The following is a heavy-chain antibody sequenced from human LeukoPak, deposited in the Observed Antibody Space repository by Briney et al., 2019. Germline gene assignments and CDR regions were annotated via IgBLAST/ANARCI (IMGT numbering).Heavy chain of an antibody. J-gene: IGHJ4*02. CDR2: INHSGST. D-gene: IGHD2-2*01. CDR3: ARRISSSTSAFDY. V-gene: IGHV4-34*01. Sequence: PSETLSLTCAVYGGSFSGYYWSWIRQPPGKGLEWIGEINHSGSTNYNPSLKSRVTISVDTSKNQFSLKLSSVTAADTAVYYCARRISSSTSAFDYWGQGTLVTVSS. CDR1: GGSFSGYY.